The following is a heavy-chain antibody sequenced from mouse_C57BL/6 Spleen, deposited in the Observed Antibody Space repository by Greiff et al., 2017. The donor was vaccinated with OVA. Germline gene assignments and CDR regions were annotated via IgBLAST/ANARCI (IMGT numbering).Heavy chain of an antibody. D-gene: IGHD1-1*01. CDR1: GYTFTSYW. Sequence: QVQLQQPGAELVKPGASVKLSCKASGYTFTSYWMYWVKQRPGQGLEWIGMIHPNSGSTNYNEKFKSKATLTVDKSTSKAYMQISSLTSEDPAVYYCARRGNYYGSRGAMDYWGQGTSVTVSS. CDR3: ARRGNYYGSRGAMDY. CDR2: IHPNSGST. J-gene: IGHJ4*01. V-gene: IGHV1-64*01.